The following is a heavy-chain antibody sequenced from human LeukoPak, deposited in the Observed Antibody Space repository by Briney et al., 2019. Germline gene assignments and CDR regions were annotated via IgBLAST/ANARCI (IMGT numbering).Heavy chain of an antibody. V-gene: IGHV3-7*03. CDR3: AKDRSIGTYYTFDH. D-gene: IGHD1-26*01. Sequence: GGSLRLSCAASGFTFSSYWMSWVRQAPGKGLEWVANIKQDGSEKYYVDSVKGRFTVSRDNSNNRLYLQMSGLTAADTAVYYCAKDRSIGTYYTFDHWGQGTLVTVSS. CDR1: GFTFSSYW. CDR2: IKQDGSEK. J-gene: IGHJ4*02.